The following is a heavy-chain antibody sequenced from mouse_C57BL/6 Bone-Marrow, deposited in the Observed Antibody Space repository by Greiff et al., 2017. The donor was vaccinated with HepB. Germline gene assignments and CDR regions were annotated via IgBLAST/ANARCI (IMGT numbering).Heavy chain of an antibody. V-gene: IGHV1-81*01. CDR3: ARGRYDYAY. Sequence: VMLVESGAELARPGASVKLSCKASGYTFTSYGISWVKQRTGQGLEWIGEIYPRSGNTYYNEKFKGKATLTADKSSSTAYMELRSLTSEDSAVYFCARGRYDYAYWGQGTTLTVSS. J-gene: IGHJ2*01. CDR1: GYTFTSYG. CDR2: IYPRSGNT. D-gene: IGHD2-4*01.